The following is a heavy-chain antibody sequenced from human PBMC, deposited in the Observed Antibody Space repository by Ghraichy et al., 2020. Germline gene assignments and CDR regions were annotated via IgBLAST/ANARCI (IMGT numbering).Heavy chain of an antibody. CDR1: GASISSHNYY. V-gene: IGHV4-39*01. J-gene: IGHJ4*02. D-gene: IGHD6-13*01. CDR2: IYYSGST. CDR3: ARHVRSAAARPPGGFDS. Sequence: SQTLSLTCTVSGASISSHNYYWGCIRQPPGKGLEWIGTIYYSGSTYYNPSLKSRVTISVDTSENQFSLKLSSVTAADSAIYYCARHVRSAAARPPGGFDSWGQGTLVTVSS.